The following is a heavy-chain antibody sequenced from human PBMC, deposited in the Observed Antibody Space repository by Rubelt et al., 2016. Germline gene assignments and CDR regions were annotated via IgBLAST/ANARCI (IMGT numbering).Heavy chain of an antibody. CDR1: GGSFSGYY. Sequence: QVQLQQWGAGLLKPSETLSLTCAVYGGSFSGYYCTWIRQPPGKGLEWIGEIHPSGSTNYNPSLKSRVTITAATSKNQVSRNLKSVTAADTAVYYCARGLDSTKTGADWGQGTLVTVSS. D-gene: IGHD3-10*01. CDR3: ARGLDSTKTGAD. CDR2: IHPSGST. J-gene: IGHJ4*02. V-gene: IGHV4-34*01.